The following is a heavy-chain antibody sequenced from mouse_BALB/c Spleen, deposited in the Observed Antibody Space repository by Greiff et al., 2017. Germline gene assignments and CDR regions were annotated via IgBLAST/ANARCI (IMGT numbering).Heavy chain of an antibody. CDR3: AREGASSGLDY. D-gene: IGHD3-1*01. V-gene: IGHV5-9-3*01. CDR1: GFTFSSYA. J-gene: IGHJ2*01. CDR2: ISSGGSYT. Sequence: DVKLVESGGGLVKPGGSLKLSCAASGFTFSSYAMSWVRQTPEKRLEWVATISSGGSYTYYPDSVKGRFTISRDNAKNTLYLQMSSLRSEDTAMCYCAREGASSGLDYWGQGTTLTVSS.